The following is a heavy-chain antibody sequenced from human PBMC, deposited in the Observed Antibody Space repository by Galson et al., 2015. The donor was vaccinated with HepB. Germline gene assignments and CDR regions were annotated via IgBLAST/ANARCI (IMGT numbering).Heavy chain of an antibody. CDR2: IYYSGST. J-gene: IGHJ4*02. CDR1: GGSVSSGSYY. CDR3: ARFSIAVAGTIDY. Sequence: SETLSLTCTVSGGSVSSGSYYWSWIRQPPGKGPEWIGYIYYSGSTNYNPSLKSRVTISVDTSKNQFSLKLSSVTAADTAVYYCARFSIAVAGTIDYWGQGTLVTVSS. V-gene: IGHV4-61*01. D-gene: IGHD6-19*01.